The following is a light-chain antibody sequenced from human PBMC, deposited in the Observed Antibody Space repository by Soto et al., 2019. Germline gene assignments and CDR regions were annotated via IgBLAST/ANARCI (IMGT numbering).Light chain of an antibody. CDR1: QSVSSY. J-gene: IGKJ4*01. CDR3: QQRSDWPLT. CDR2: DAS. Sequence: EIVLTQSPATLSLSPGERVTLSCRASQSVSSYLAWYQQKPGQAPRLLIYDASKRATGIPARFSGSGSGTDFTLTISSLQPEDFAVYYCQQRSDWPLTFGGGTKVEIK. V-gene: IGKV3-11*01.